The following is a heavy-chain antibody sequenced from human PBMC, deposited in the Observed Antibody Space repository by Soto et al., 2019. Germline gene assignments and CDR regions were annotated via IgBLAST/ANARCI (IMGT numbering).Heavy chain of an antibody. CDR2: IHTIRSII. V-gene: IGHV3-48*02. CDR3: ARDLNWAFDS. D-gene: IGHD7-27*01. Sequence: QPGGSLRLSCAASGFTFSTYSMNWVRQSPGKGLEWISYIHTIRSIISYADSVKGRFTISSDIAKSSLYLQMNSLKDEDTAVYYCARDLNWAFDSWGQGTLGTVAS. J-gene: IGHJ4*02. CDR1: GFTFSTYS.